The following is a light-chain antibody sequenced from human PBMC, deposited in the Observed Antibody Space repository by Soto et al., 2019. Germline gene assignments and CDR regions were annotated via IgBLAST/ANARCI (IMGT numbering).Light chain of an antibody. J-gene: IGLJ1*01. CDR1: SSDVGGYNY. CDR2: EVS. Sequence: QSALTQPASVSGSPGQSITISCTGTSSDVGGYNYVSWYQQHPGKAPKLMIYEVSNRPSGVSNRFSGSKSGNRASLTISGLQAEDEADYYCSSYTSSSTLMVFGTGTKLTVL. V-gene: IGLV2-14*01. CDR3: SSYTSSSTLMV.